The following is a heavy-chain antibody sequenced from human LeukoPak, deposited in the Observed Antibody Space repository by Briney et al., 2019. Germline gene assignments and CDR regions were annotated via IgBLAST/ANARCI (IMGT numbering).Heavy chain of an antibody. D-gene: IGHD6-25*01. V-gene: IGHV4-34*01. J-gene: IGHJ4*02. CDR3: ARRGSAAADY. CDR2: INHSGST. Sequence: SETLSLTCAVYGGSFSGYYWSWIRQPPGKGLEWIGEINHSGSTNYNPSLKSRVTISVDTSKNQFSLKLSSVTSADTAVYYCARRGSAAADYWGQGTLVTVSS. CDR1: GGSFSGYY.